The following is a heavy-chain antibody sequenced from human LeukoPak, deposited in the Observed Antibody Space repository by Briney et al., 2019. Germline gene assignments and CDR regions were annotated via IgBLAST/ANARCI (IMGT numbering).Heavy chain of an antibody. CDR1: GFTFSSYN. CDR3: AKITGYYYDRRGYFDY. D-gene: IGHD3-22*01. CDR2: ISSSSTYI. Sequence: PGGSLRLSCAASGFTFSSYNMNWVRQAPGKGLEWVSFISSSSTYIYYADSVKGRFTISRDNSENTLYLQMNGLRADDTAVYYCAKITGYYYDRRGYFDYWGQGTLVTVSS. V-gene: IGHV3-21*04. J-gene: IGHJ4*02.